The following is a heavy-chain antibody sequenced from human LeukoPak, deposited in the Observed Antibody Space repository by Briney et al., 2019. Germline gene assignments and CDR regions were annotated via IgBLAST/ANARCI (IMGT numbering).Heavy chain of an antibody. CDR2: ISSGGTT. Sequence: SETLSLTCTVSGASIRSSRYWWGWVRQTPGKGLEWIGLISSGGTTFYNPSLKSRGIVSLRSSMTQFSLTLTSVTAADTAIYYRAGQDVVVVPLQSAFFDSWGRGILVTVSS. V-gene: IGHV4-39*07. J-gene: IGHJ4*02. CDR3: AGQDVVVVPLQSAFFDS. D-gene: IGHD2-15*01. CDR1: GASIRSSRYW.